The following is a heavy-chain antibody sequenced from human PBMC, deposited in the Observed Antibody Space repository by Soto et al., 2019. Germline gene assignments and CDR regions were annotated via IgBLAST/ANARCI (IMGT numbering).Heavy chain of an antibody. CDR1: GYSFTSYW. CDR3: ARQGGYSSSWYESTR. J-gene: IGHJ4*02. V-gene: IGHV5-51*01. D-gene: IGHD6-13*01. CDR2: IYPGDSDT. Sequence: GASLKISCKGSGYSFTSYWIGWVRQMPGKGLEWMGIIYPGDSDTRYSPSLQGQVTISADKSISTAYLQWSSLKASDTAMYYCARQGGYSSSWYESTRWGQGTLVTVSS.